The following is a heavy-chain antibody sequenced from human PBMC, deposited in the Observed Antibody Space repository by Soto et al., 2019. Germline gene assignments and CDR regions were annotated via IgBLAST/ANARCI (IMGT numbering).Heavy chain of an antibody. D-gene: IGHD4-17*01. Sequence: SETLSLTCTVSGGSFSPNYWAWIRQPPGKGLEWIGYIYNSGSTDYDPSLKSRVTISVDTSKNQFSLKLSSVTAADTAVYYCARVGRDYGDSIYYYGMDVWGQGTTVTVSS. J-gene: IGHJ6*02. CDR2: IYNSGST. V-gene: IGHV4-59*01. CDR1: GGSFSPNY. CDR3: ARVGRDYGDSIYYYGMDV.